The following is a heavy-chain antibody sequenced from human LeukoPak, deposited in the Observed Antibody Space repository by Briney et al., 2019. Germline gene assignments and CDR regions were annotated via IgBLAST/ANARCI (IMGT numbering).Heavy chain of an antibody. CDR2: MNPKSGNT. CDR3: ARDLTHRRNYDNSGYQIVPAF. CDR1: GYTFTSYD. Sequence: GASVTVSCKASGYTFTSYDINWVRQVTGQGLEWMGWMNPKSGNTGYAQKFQGRVTITRNTSISTAYMELSSLRSEDTAVYYCARDLTHRRNYDNSGYQIVPAFWGQGTLVTVSS. D-gene: IGHD3-22*01. J-gene: IGHJ4*02. V-gene: IGHV1-8*03.